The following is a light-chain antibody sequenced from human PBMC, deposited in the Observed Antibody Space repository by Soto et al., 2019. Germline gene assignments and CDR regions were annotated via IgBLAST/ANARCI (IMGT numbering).Light chain of an antibody. CDR2: GAS. Sequence: ESVLTQSPGTLSLSPGEKATLSCRASQSVSSSYLAWYQQKPGQAPRLLIYGASSRATGILDRFSGSGSGTDFTLTVSRLEPEDFAVYYCQQFGSSSWTFGQGTKV. V-gene: IGKV3-20*01. CDR1: QSVSSSY. CDR3: QQFGSSSWT. J-gene: IGKJ1*01.